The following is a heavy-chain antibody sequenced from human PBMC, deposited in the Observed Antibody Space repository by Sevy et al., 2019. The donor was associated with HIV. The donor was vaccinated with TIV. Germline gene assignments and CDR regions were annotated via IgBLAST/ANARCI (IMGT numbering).Heavy chain of an antibody. V-gene: IGHV3-30-3*01. Sequence: GGSLRLSCAASGFTFSSYAIHWVRQAPGKGLEWVAVISFDGSNKYYADSVKGRFTISRDNSKNTLYLQMNSLRAEDTAVYYCARDFRSGYFNYYYYYYMDVWGKGTTVTVSS. CDR2: ISFDGSNK. D-gene: IGHD3-3*01. CDR3: ARDFRSGYFNYYYYYYMDV. J-gene: IGHJ6*03. CDR1: GFTFSSYA.